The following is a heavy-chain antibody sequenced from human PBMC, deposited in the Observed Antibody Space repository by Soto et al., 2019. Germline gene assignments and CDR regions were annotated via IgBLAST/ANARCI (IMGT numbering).Heavy chain of an antibody. V-gene: IGHV1-69*12. CDR2: IIPIFGTA. CDR3: ASHSSLRGYCISTSCYGYYYGMDV. Sequence: HVQLVQSGAEVKKPGSSVKVSSNASGGTFSSYAISWVRQAPGQGLEWMGGIIPIFGTADYAQKFQGRVTITADESTSTANMELSSLRSEDTAVYYCASHSSLRGYCISTSCYGYYYGMDVWGQGTTVTVSS. D-gene: IGHD2-2*01. J-gene: IGHJ6*02. CDR1: GGTFSSYA.